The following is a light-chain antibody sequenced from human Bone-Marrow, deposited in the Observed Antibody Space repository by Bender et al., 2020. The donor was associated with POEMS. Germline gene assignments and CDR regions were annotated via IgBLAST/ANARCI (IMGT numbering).Light chain of an antibody. J-gene: IGLJ3*02. CDR3: QSADTSGTWV. CDR1: ALSNQF. Sequence: SYVLTQPPSVSVSPGQTARITCSADALSNQFAYWYQQKPGQAPVLVIQKDSERPSGIPERFSASSSGTTVTLTVSGVQAKDEADYYCQSADTSGTWVFGGGTKLTVL. CDR2: KDS. V-gene: IGLV3-25*03.